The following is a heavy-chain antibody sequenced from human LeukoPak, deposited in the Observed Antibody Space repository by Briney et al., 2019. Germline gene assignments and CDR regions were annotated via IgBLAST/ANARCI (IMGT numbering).Heavy chain of an antibody. CDR3: ARAASYSGDY. D-gene: IGHD3-10*01. Sequence: GGSLRLSCAASGFSFSSYWMHWVRQAPGKGLVWVSRINSDGSSTSYADSVKGRFTISRDNAKNTLYLQMNSLRGEDMAVYYCARAASYSGDYWGQGTLVTVSS. V-gene: IGHV3-74*01. CDR2: INSDGSST. J-gene: IGHJ4*02. CDR1: GFSFSSYW.